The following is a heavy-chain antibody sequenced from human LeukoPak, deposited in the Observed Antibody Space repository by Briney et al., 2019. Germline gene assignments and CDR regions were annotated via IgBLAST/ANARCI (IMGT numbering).Heavy chain of an antibody. Sequence: GASLKVSCKASGYTFTSYYLHWVRPAPGQGPGCMGWINPNSGGPHYAQTFQGSVSLSPDTSIRTAYIELSRLRAPNTPVYYCAIHPSLDAIDIWGQGTMVTVSS. CDR2: INPNSGGP. CDR1: GYTFTSYY. CDR3: AIHPSLDAIDI. J-gene: IGHJ3*02. V-gene: IGHV1-2*02. D-gene: IGHD2-2*01.